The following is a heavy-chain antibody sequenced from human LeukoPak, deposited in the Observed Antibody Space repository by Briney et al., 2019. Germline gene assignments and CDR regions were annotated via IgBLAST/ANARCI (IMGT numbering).Heavy chain of an antibody. CDR2: IYYSGST. CDR3: ARGGQSHYFDY. Sequence: SETLSLTCTVSGGSISSYYWSWIRQPPGEGLEWIGYIYYSGSTNYNPSLKSRVTISVDTSKNQFSLKLSSVTAADTAVYYCARGGQSHYFDYWGQGTLVTVSS. V-gene: IGHV4-59*01. J-gene: IGHJ4*02. CDR1: GGSISSYY.